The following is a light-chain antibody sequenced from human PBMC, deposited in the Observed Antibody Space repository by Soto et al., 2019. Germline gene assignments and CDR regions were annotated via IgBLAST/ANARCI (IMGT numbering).Light chain of an antibody. J-gene: IGKJ1*01. CDR1: QSVFYSPDNRNY. V-gene: IGKV4-1*01. CDR3: QQHYSTPRT. Sequence: DIVMTQSPDSLAVSLGERATINCKSSQSVFYSPDNRNYLVWYQQKPGQPPRVLISWASTRASGVPDRFSGSGSGTDFTLNIRSLQAEDVAVYYCQQHYSTPRTFGQGTKVEIK. CDR2: WAS.